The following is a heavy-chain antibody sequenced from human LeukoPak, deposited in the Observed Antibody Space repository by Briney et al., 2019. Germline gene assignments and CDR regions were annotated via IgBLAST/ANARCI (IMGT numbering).Heavy chain of an antibody. CDR2: IDYSGNT. Sequence: PSETLSLTCTVSGASIRSGGYYWSWIRQHPGKDLESIGSIDYSGNTYYNPSLKSRVAISVDTSKKQFSLKLSSMTAADAAYYFCARGEDYSGSESFSRIDYWGQGTMVTVSS. CDR3: ARGEDYSGSESFSRIDY. J-gene: IGHJ4*02. D-gene: IGHD3-10*01. V-gene: IGHV4-31*03. CDR1: GASIRSGGYY.